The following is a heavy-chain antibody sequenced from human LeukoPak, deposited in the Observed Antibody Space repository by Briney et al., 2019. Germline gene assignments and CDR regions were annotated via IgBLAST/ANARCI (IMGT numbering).Heavy chain of an antibody. V-gene: IGHV3-23*01. D-gene: IGHD6-19*01. J-gene: IGHJ4*02. CDR3: AKGKYSSGGVPDY. CDR2: ISGGGEST. CDR1: EFTVSSHA. Sequence: GGSLRLSCVASEFTVSSHAMNWVRQAPGKGLEWVSSISGGGESTYYAESVKGRFTVSRDNSKNTLYLQINSLRGEDTAVYYCAKGKYSSGGVPDYWGQGTLVTVSS.